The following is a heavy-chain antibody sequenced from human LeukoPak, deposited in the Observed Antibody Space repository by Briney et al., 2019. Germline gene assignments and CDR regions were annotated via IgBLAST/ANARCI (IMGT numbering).Heavy chain of an antibody. CDR2: ISYDGSNK. V-gene: IGHV3-30*18. Sequence: GGSLRLSCAASGFTFSEFIMTRVRQAPGNELGGVGVISYDGSNKYYTDSVKGRFTISRDNSQTKLYLQMNRPRAAAPAVYYCAKPNYYDGSSYITAFDYWGQGTLVTVSS. CDR1: GFTFSEFI. D-gene: IGHD3-22*01. J-gene: IGHJ4*02. CDR3: AKPNYYDGSSYITAFDY.